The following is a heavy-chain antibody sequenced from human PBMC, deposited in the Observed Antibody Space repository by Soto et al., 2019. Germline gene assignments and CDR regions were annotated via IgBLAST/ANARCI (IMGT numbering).Heavy chain of an antibody. J-gene: IGHJ4*02. D-gene: IGHD3-22*01. CDR1: GVTFNRQD. CDR3: ATSEGRDGYDYYDSSGIEY. Sequence: SVKVSCKASGVTFNRQDMRWVRQAPGQGLEWMGGIIPMFGTPHYAEKFQDRVTITADESTGTAYLELSSLTSEDTAVYYCATSEGRDGYDYYDSSGIEYWGQGTLVTVSS. CDR2: IIPMFGTP. V-gene: IGHV1-69*13.